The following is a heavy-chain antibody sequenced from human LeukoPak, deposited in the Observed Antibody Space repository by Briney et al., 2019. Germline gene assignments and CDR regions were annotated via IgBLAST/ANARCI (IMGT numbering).Heavy chain of an antibody. V-gene: IGHV4-59*01. CDR2: IYYSGST. CDR1: GGYISSYY. D-gene: IGHD6-19*01. CDR3: AKGSGWFDY. Sequence: PSETLSLTCTVSGGYISSYYGSWIRQPPGKGLEWIGYIYYSGSTNYNPSLKSRVTISVDTSKNQFSLKLSSVTAADTAVYYCAKGSGWFDYWGQGTLVTVSS. J-gene: IGHJ4*02.